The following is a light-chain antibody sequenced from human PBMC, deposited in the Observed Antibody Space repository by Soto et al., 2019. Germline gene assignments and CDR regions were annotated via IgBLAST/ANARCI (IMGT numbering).Light chain of an antibody. J-gene: IGKJ4*01. V-gene: IGKV1-39*01. CDR1: QSITTY. Sequence: DIQMTQSPSSLSASVGDRVTITCRASQSITTYLNWYQQKPGKAPKLLIYATSSLQSGVPSRFSGSGSGPAFTLTISSLQPEDFATYYCQQSYSTPRTFGGGTKVDI. CDR2: ATS. CDR3: QQSYSTPRT.